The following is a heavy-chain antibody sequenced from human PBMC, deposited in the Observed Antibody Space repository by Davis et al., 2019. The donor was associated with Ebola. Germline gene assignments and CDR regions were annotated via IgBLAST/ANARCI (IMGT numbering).Heavy chain of an antibody. CDR1: GYTFATYD. D-gene: IGHD1-1*01. V-gene: IGHV1-18*01. Sequence: AASVKVSCKASGYTFATYDVFWVRQAPGQGLEWMGWISAYNGNTNYAQKFQGRVTMTTDTSTSTAYMELSSLRSEDTAVYYCARGGSGSYYGYWGQGTLVTVSS. CDR2: ISAYNGNT. J-gene: IGHJ4*02. CDR3: ARGGSGSYYGY.